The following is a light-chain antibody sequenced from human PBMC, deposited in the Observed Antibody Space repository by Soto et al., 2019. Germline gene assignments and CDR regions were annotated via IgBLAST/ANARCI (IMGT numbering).Light chain of an antibody. CDR3: QSYDSSLSGYV. CDR1: SSNIGAPYD. V-gene: IGLV1-40*01. CDR2: DNT. J-gene: IGLJ1*01. Sequence: QSVLTKPPSVNGAPGQRVTISCTGRSSNIGAPYDVHWYQQLPGTAPKLLIYDNTNRPSGVPDRFSGSKSGTSASLAIIGLQAEDEADYYCQSYDSSLSGYVFGTGTKVTVL.